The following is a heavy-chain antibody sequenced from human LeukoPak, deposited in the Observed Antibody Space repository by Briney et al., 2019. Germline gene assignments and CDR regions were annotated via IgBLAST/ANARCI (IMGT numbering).Heavy chain of an antibody. Sequence: PGGSLRLSCAVSGFRFGSDWMSWVRQAPGEGLEWVANISPDGSEKFYVDSVKGRFTISRDNGKNSLYLQLNSLRADDTAVYYCARYYDPPVGDAFDLWGQGTMVTVSS. J-gene: IGHJ3*01. CDR2: ISPDGSEK. V-gene: IGHV3-7*01. D-gene: IGHD3-16*01. CDR3: ARYYDPPVGDAFDL. CDR1: GFRFGSDW.